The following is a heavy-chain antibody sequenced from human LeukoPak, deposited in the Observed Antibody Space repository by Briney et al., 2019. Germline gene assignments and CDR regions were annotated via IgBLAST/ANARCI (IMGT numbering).Heavy chain of an antibody. CDR3: AKAGNYDSSGYRN. CDR2: IRYDGSNK. V-gene: IGHV3-30*02. D-gene: IGHD3-22*01. CDR1: GFTFSSYG. J-gene: IGHJ4*02. Sequence: TGGSLRLSCAASGFTFSSYGMHWVRQAPGKGLEWVAFIRYDGSNKYYADSVKGRFTISRDNSKNTLYLQMNSLRAEDTAVYYCAKAGNYDSSGYRNWGQGTLVTVSS.